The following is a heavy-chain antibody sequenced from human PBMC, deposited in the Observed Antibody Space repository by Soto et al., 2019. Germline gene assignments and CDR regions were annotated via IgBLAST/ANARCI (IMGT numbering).Heavy chain of an antibody. CDR2: INPGNGNT. J-gene: IGHJ6*02. V-gene: IGHV1-3*01. CDR3: ARGLDYYDSSGWSTYYYGMDV. CDR1: GYTFTSYA. D-gene: IGHD3-22*01. Sequence: ASVKVSWEASGYTFTSYAMHWGRPAPGQRLEWMGWINPGNGNTKYSQKFQGRVTITRDTSASTAYMELSSLRSEDTAVYYCARGLDYYDSSGWSTYYYGMDVWGQGTTVTVSS.